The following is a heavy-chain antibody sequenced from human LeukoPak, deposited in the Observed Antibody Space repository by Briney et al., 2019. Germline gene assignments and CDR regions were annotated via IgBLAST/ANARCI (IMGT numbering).Heavy chain of an antibody. D-gene: IGHD2-15*01. CDR2: IIPIFGTA. J-gene: IGHJ4*02. CDR3: AREGSGIYYFDY. CDR1: GGTFSSYA. Sequence: ASVKVSCEASGGTFSSYAISWVRQAPGQGLEWMGGIIPIFGTANYAQKFQGRVTITADKSTSTAYMEPSSLRSEDTAVYYCAREGSGIYYFDYWGQGTLVTVSS. V-gene: IGHV1-69*06.